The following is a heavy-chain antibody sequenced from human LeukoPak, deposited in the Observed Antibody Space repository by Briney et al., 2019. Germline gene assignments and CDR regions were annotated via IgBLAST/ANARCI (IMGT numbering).Heavy chain of an antibody. D-gene: IGHD6-13*01. CDR2: INPNSGGT. J-gene: IGHJ4*02. V-gene: IGHV1-2*02. CDR3: ARYRHSSSWHDY. CDR1: GYTFTGYY. Sequence: ASVKVSCKASGYTFTGYYMHWVRQAPGQGLEWIGWINPNSGGTNYAQKFQGRVTMTRDTSISTAYMELSRLRSDDTAVYYCARYRHSSSWHDYWGQGTLVTVSS.